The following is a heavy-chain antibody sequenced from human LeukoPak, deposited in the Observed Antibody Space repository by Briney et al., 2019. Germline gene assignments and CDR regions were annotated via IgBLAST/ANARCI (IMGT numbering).Heavy chain of an antibody. V-gene: IGHV3-64*01. CDR2: ISSNGGST. CDR1: GFTFSSYA. Sequence: GGSLRLSCAASGFTFSSYAMHWVRQAPGKGLEYVSAISSNGGSTYYANSVKGRFTISRDNSKNTLYLQMSSLRAEDTAVYYCATLAGATAVYYFDYWGQGTLVTVSS. J-gene: IGHJ4*02. D-gene: IGHD1-26*01. CDR3: ATLAGATAVYYFDY.